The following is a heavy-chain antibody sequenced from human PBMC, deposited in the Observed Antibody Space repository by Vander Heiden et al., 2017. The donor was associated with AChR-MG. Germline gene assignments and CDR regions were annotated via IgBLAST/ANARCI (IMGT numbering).Heavy chain of an antibody. CDR1: GGSVSSGSYY. D-gene: IGHD3-22*01. Sequence: QVQLQESGPGLVKPSETLSLTCPVSGGSVSSGSYYWSWIRQPPGKGLEWIGYIYYSGSTNYNPSLKSRVTISVDTSKNQFSLKLSSVTAADTAVYYCARAPSYDSSPWGLWGQGTLVTVSS. J-gene: IGHJ4*02. V-gene: IGHV4-61*01. CDR3: ARAPSYDSSPWGL. CDR2: IYYSGST.